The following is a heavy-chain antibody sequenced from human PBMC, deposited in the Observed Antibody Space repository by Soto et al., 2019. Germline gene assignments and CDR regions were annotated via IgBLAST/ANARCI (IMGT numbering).Heavy chain of an antibody. D-gene: IGHD2-15*01. J-gene: IGHJ4*02. CDR3: ARDAGIVVVVAATAGFDY. CDR1: GFTFSSYG. CDR2: IWYDGSNK. Sequence: HPGGSLRLSCAASGFTFSSYGMHWVRQAPGKGLEWVAVIWYDGSNKYYADSVKGRFTISKDNSKNKLYLQMNSLRAEDTAVYYCARDAGIVVVVAATAGFDYWGQGTLVTVSS. V-gene: IGHV3-33*01.